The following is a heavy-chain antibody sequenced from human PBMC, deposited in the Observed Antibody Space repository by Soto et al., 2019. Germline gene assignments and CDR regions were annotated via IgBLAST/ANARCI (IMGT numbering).Heavy chain of an antibody. CDR2: IYYSGDT. Sequence: PSXXXSXXXXXXGGSXISGEYXXSXIRXTXGXXXXWIGYIYYSGDTNYNPSLKSRVIISVDTSKNQFSLKLSSVTAADTAVYYCAREGALLYGGNSDYYYTMDVWGQGTTVTVSS. V-gene: IGHV4-30-4*01. CDR3: AREGALLYGGNSDYYYTMDV. CDR1: GGSXISGEYX. D-gene: IGHD4-17*01. J-gene: IGHJ6*02.